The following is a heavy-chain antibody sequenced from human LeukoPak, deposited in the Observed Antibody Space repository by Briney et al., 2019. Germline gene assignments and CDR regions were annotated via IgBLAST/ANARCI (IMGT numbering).Heavy chain of an antibody. D-gene: IGHD6-6*01. V-gene: IGHV3-48*03. CDR1: GFTFSSYE. CDR2: ISSSGSTI. J-gene: IGHJ5*02. Sequence: GGSLRLSCAASGFTFSSYEMNWVRQAPGKGLEWVSYISSSGSTIYYADSVKGRFTISRDNAKNSLYLQMNSLRAEDTAVYYCARDRQLGIAARHWFDPWGQGTLVTVSS. CDR3: ARDRQLGIAARHWFDP.